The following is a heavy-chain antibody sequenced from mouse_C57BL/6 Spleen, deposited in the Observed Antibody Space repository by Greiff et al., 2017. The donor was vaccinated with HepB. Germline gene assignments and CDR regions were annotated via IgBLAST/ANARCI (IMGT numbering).Heavy chain of an antibody. CDR1: GYTFTDYN. CDR2: INPNNGGT. D-gene: IGHD2-3*01. CDR3: ARRYDGYYRY. J-gene: IGHJ2*01. V-gene: IGHV1-18*01. Sequence: EVQLVESGPELVKPGASVKIPCKASGYTFTDYNMDWVKQSHGKSLEWIGDINPNNGGTIYNQKFKGKATLTVDKSSSTAYMELRSLTSEDTAVYYCARRYDGYYRYWGQGTTLTVSS.